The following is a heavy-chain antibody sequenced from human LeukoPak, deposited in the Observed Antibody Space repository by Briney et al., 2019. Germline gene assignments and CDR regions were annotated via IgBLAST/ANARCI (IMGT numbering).Heavy chain of an antibody. D-gene: IGHD3-22*01. CDR1: AYSFTSYW. CDR2: IYPGDSDT. Sequence: GESLKISCKGSAYSFTSYWIGWVRQMPGKGLEWMGIIYPGDSDTRYSPSFQGQVTISADKSISTAYLQWSSLKASDTAMYYCARLYDSSGYYQYYFDYWGQGTLVTVSS. CDR3: ARLYDSSGYYQYYFDY. J-gene: IGHJ4*02. V-gene: IGHV5-51*01.